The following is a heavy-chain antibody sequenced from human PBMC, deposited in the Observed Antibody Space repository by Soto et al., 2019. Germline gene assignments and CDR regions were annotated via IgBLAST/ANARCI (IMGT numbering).Heavy chain of an antibody. CDR3: TRESRDSSGWYGAFDI. V-gene: IGHV3-21*03. CDR2: ISSSSSYI. Sequence: GGSLRLSCAASGFTFSSYSMNWVRQAPGKGLEWVSSISSSSSYIYYADSVKGRFTISRDNAKNSLYLQMNSLKTEDTAVYYCTRESRDSSGWYGAFDIWGQGTMVTVSS. CDR1: GFTFSSYS. D-gene: IGHD6-19*01. J-gene: IGHJ3*02.